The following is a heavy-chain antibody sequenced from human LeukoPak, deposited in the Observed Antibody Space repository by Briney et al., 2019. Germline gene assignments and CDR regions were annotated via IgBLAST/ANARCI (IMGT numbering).Heavy chain of an antibody. Sequence: GGSLRLSCAASGFTFSSYAMSWVRQAPGKGPEWVSAISGSGGSTYYADSVKGRFTISRDNSKNTLYLQMNSLRAEDTAVYYCAKDQRYSSGWYLGGFDPWGQGTLVTVSS. D-gene: IGHD6-19*01. CDR3: AKDQRYSSGWYLGGFDP. CDR1: GFTFSSYA. CDR2: ISGSGGST. V-gene: IGHV3-23*01. J-gene: IGHJ5*02.